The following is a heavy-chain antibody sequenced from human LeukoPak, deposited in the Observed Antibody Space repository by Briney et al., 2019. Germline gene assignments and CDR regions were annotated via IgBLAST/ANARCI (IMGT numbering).Heavy chain of an antibody. CDR3: ARDGGDYVWGSYPQNDY. CDR1: GYTFTGYY. Sequence: ASVKVSCKASGYTFTGYYMHWVRQAPGQGLEWMGWISAYNGNTNYAQKLQGRVTMTTDTSTSTAYMELRSLRSDDTAVYYCARDGGDYVWGSYPQNDYWGQGTLVTVSS. V-gene: IGHV1-18*04. D-gene: IGHD3-16*02. J-gene: IGHJ4*02. CDR2: ISAYNGNT.